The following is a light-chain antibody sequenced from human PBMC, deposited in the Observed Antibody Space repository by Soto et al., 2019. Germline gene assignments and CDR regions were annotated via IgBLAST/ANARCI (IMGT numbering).Light chain of an antibody. Sequence: CALTQPPSVSGSPGQSITISCTGNSSNIGGYNYVSWYQQHPGKAPKLMIYDVSNRPSGVSNRFSGSKSGNTASLTISGLQAEDEADYYCSSYTSSSTLYVFGTGTKVTVL. CDR1: SSNIGGYNY. V-gene: IGLV2-14*01. J-gene: IGLJ1*01. CDR3: SSYTSSSTLYV. CDR2: DVS.